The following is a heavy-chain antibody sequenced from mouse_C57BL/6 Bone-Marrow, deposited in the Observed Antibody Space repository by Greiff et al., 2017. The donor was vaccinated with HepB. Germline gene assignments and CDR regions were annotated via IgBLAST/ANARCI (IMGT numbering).Heavy chain of an antibody. CDR1: GFTFSSYA. Sequence: EVKVEESGGGLVKPGGSLKLSCAASGFTFSSYAMSWVRQTPEKRLEWVATISDGGSYTYYPDNVKGRFTISRDNAKNNLYLQMSHLKSEDTAMYYCARGPDGSYFDYWGQGTTLTVSS. CDR2: ISDGGSYT. CDR3: ARGPDGSYFDY. J-gene: IGHJ2*01. V-gene: IGHV5-4*03. D-gene: IGHD2-3*01.